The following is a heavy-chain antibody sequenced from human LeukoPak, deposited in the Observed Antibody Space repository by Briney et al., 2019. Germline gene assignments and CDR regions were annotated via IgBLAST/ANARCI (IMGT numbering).Heavy chain of an antibody. V-gene: IGHV3-33*01. CDR3: AGGDSSGYVFDY. D-gene: IGHD3-22*01. CDR2: IWYDGSNK. J-gene: IGHJ4*02. Sequence: GVSLRLSCAASGFTFSSYGMHWVRQAPGKGLEWVAVIWYDGSNKYYADSVQGRFAISRDNSKNTLYLQMNSLRAEDTAVYYCAGGDSSGYVFDYWGQGTLVTVSS. CDR1: GFTFSSYG.